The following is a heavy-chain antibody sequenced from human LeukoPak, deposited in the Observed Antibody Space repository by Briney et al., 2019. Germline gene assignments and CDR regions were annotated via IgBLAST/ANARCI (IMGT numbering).Heavy chain of an antibody. D-gene: IGHD2-15*01. CDR1: GGSISSYY. J-gene: IGHJ4*02. CDR3: ARRRLGYCSGGSCLTGPYYFDY. V-gene: IGHV4-34*01. CDR2: INHSGST. Sequence: SETLSPTCTVSGGSISSYYWSWIRQPPGKGLEWIGEINHSGSTNYNPSLKSRVTISVDTSKNQFSLKLSSVTAADTAVYYCARRRLGYCSGGSCLTGPYYFDYWGQGTLVTVSS.